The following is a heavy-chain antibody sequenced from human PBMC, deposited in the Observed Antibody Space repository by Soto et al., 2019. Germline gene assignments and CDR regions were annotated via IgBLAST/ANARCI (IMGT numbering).Heavy chain of an antibody. D-gene: IGHD3-22*01. CDR2: IIPIFGTA. CDR3: ARGHPVVVINNWFDP. J-gene: IGHJ5*02. V-gene: IGHV1-69*13. Sequence: ASVKGSCKASGGTFSSYSISWVRQAPGQGLEWMGGIIPIFGTANYAQKFQGRVTITADESTSTAYMELSSLRSEDTAVYYCARGHPVVVINNWFDPWGQGTLVSVSS. CDR1: GGTFSSYS.